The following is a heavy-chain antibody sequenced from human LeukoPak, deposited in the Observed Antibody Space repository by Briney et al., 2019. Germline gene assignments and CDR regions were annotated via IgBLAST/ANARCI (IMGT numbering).Heavy chain of an antibody. CDR2: VYYSGST. CDR3: ARHDPYSSSWPPGNDY. CDR1: SGSIGSSSNY. Sequence: SETLSLTCTVSSGSIGSSSNYWGWIRQAPGKGLEWIGNVYYSGSTYYNPSLKSRVTISVDTSKNQFSLKLSSVTAADTAVYYCARHDPYSSSWPPGNDYWGQGTLVTVSS. J-gene: IGHJ4*02. D-gene: IGHD6-13*01. V-gene: IGHV4-39*01.